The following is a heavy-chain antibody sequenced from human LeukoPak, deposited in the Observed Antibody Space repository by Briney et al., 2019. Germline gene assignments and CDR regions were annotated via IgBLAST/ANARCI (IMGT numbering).Heavy chain of an antibody. Sequence: GRSLRLSCAASGFTFSDSWMSWVPQAPGKGLEWVGNIKQDGSEKYFVDSVKGRFTISRDNAKNSLYLQMNSLRAEDTAVYYCARVRYGNYFDYWGQGTLVTVSS. J-gene: IGHJ4*02. CDR3: ARVRYGNYFDY. CDR2: IKQDGSEK. V-gene: IGHV3-7*04. CDR1: GFTFSDSW. D-gene: IGHD3-16*02.